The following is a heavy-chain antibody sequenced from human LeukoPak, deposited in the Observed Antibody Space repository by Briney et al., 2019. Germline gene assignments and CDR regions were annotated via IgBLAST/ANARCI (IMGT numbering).Heavy chain of an antibody. D-gene: IGHD3-3*01. CDR3: ARDSGDYDFWSGYFDY. CDR2: IYSGGST. V-gene: IGHV3-66*02. CDR1: GFTVSSNY. Sequence: GGSLRLSCAASGFTVSSNYMSWVRQAPGKWLEWVSVIYSGGSTYYADSVKGRFTISRDNSKNTLYLQMNSLRAEDTAVYYCARDSGDYDFWSGYFDYWGQGTLVTVSS. J-gene: IGHJ4*02.